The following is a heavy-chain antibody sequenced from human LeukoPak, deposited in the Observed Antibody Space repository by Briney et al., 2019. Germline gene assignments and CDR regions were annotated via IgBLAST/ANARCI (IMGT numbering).Heavy chain of an antibody. V-gene: IGHV3-43*02. CDR3: AKGSGKFDY. Sequence: GGSLRLSCVASGLPIADFAMNWVRQAPGKGLEWVSLISGDGVSTFYADSVKGRFSISRDNSKNSLYLEMNRLRTEDAAMYYCAKGSGKFDYWGQGTLVAVSS. CDR2: ISGDGVST. J-gene: IGHJ4*02. CDR1: GLPIADFA.